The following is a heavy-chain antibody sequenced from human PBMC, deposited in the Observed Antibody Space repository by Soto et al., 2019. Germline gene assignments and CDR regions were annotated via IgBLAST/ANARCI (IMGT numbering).Heavy chain of an antibody. CDR1: GLAHSTNGMG. CDR3: ARLTRGVYDLDRLWEKFDY. J-gene: IGHJ4*02. D-gene: IGHD5-12*01. CDR2: IYWVADK. V-gene: IGHV2-5*02. Sequence: QITVKESGLTLVKPTEPLTLTFTFSGLAHSTNGMGVGWIRQPPGKTLECLALIYWVADKRSSPSLRSRLTIIKDPSKNQVDLTMTNMEPVDTATYSWARLTRGVYDLDRLWEKFDYWGQGTLVTVSS.